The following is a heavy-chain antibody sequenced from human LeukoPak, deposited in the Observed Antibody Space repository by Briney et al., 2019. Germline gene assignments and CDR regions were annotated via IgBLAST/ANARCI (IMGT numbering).Heavy chain of an antibody. D-gene: IGHD4-17*01. CDR3: ARSDLYGDYPPGKF. CDR1: GGFISTYY. Sequence: PSETLSLTCTVSGGFISTYYWSWIRQPPRKGLEWSGYIYYTGSTSYNPSLKSRVTMSLDASKNQFSLELNSVTPADTAVYYCARSDLYGDYPPGKFWGEGTLVTVSS. J-gene: IGHJ4*02. V-gene: IGHV4-59*01. CDR2: IYYTGST.